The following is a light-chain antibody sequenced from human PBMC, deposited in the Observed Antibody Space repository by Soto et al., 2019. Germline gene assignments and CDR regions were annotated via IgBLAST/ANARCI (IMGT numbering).Light chain of an antibody. CDR2: KAS. CDR3: PTSHNYPLT. J-gene: IGKJ4*01. CDR1: QSISTW. V-gene: IGKV1-5*03. Sequence: IQMTQSPSTLSASVGDSVTISCRASQSISTWLAWYQQKPGKAPRLLIYKASSVESGVPARFSGSGSGTEFPLTLSSLQPDDFATYHCPTSHNYPLTFGGGTKVELK.